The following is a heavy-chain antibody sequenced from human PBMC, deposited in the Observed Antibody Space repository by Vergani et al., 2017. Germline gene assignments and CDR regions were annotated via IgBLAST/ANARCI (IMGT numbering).Heavy chain of an antibody. Sequence: EVQLVETGGGLIQPGGSLRLSCAASGFTVSSNYMSWVRQAPGKGLEWVSVIYSGGSTYYADSVKGRFTISRDNSKNTLYLQMNSLRAEDTAVYYCARERGTRVGGGGYYFDYWGQGTLVTVSS. CDR2: IYSGGST. J-gene: IGHJ4*02. V-gene: IGHV3-53*02. D-gene: IGHD3-10*01. CDR3: ARERGTRVGGGGYYFDY. CDR1: GFTVSSNY.